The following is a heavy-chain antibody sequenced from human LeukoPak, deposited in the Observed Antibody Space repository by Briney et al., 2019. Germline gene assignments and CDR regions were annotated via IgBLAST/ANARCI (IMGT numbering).Heavy chain of an antibody. Sequence: PSETLSLTCTVSGGSISSSSYYWGWIRQPPGKGLEWIGSIYYSGSTYYNPSLKRRVTISVDTSKNQFSLKLSSVTAADTAVYYCARHGYCSGGSCPYYWGQGTLVTVSS. CDR1: GGSISSSSYY. D-gene: IGHD2-15*01. J-gene: IGHJ4*02. CDR2: IYYSGST. V-gene: IGHV4-39*01. CDR3: ARHGYCSGGSCPYY.